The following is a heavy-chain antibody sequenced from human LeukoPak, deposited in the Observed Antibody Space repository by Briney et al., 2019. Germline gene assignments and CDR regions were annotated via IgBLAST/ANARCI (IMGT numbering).Heavy chain of an antibody. D-gene: IGHD2-15*01. CDR1: GYTFTGYY. V-gene: IGHV1-2*02. CDR2: INPNSGGT. Sequence: ASVKVSCKASGYTFTGYYMHWVRQAPGQGREWMGWINPNSGGTKYAQKFQGRVTMTSDASISTAYMELSSLRSDDTAVYFCASRPDQHLLYYSDYWGQEALVTVSS. J-gene: IGHJ4*02. CDR3: ASRPDQHLLYYSDY.